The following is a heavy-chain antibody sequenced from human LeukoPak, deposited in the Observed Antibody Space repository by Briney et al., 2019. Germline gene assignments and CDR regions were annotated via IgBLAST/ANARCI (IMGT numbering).Heavy chain of an antibody. CDR3: ARITLVRGVIKREIDY. D-gene: IGHD3-10*01. V-gene: IGHV3-21*01. Sequence: PGESLRLSCAAPGFSFSSYSMNWVRQAPGKGLEWVSSISSSSNYIYYADSVKGRFTISRDNAKNSLYLQMNSLRAEDTAVYFCARITLVRGVIKREIDYWGQGTLVTVSS. CDR2: ISSSSNYI. J-gene: IGHJ4*02. CDR1: GFSFSSYS.